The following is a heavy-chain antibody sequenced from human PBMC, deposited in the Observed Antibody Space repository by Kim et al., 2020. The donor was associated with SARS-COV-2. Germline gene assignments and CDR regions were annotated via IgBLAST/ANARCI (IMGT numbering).Heavy chain of an antibody. Sequence: GGSLRLSCAASGFTFSSYGMHWVRQAPGKGLEWVALIFHDGSNEFSADSVKGRFTISRDNSKNTLYLQMNSLRAEDTAVYYCAKESDAFDIWGQGTMVTVSS. V-gene: IGHV3-30*18. CDR2: IFHDGSNE. J-gene: IGHJ3*02. CDR1: GFTFSSYG. CDR3: AKESDAFDI.